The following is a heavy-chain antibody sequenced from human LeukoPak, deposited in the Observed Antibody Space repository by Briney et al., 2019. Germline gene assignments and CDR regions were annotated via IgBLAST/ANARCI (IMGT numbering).Heavy chain of an antibody. D-gene: IGHD5-18*01. J-gene: IGHJ6*02. CDR2: IRSKAYRGTT. V-gene: IGHV3-49*04. Sequence: PGGSLRLSCTASGFTFGDHAMSWVRQAPGKGLEWVGFIRSKAYRGTTEYAASGRVTFTISRDDSKSTAYLQMNSRKTEDTAVYFCTSGPIQLWLHNGMDVWGQGTTVIVSS. CDR3: TSGPIQLWLHNGMDV. CDR1: GFTFGDHA.